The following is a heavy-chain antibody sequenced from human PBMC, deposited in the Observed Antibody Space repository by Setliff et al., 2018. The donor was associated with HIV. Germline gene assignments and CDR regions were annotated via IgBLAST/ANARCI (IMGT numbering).Heavy chain of an antibody. CDR3: ARGDNYYYTSGTFHNGLDCFDF. CDR2: IYYTGST. CDR1: GYAFISNYY. Sequence: SCKASGYAFISNYYWNWIRQPPGKGLEWIGYIYYTGSTNYDPSLKSRVTISLDTSKDQFSLKLSSVTAADTAIYYCARGDNYYYTSGTFHNGLDCFDFWGQGTMVTVSS. V-gene: IGHV4-59*01. J-gene: IGHJ3*01. D-gene: IGHD3-10*01.